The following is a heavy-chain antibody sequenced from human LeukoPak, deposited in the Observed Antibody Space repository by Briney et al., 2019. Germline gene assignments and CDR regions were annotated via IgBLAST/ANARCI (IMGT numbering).Heavy chain of an antibody. V-gene: IGHV3-7*01. CDR3: ARDGGRQQLVPGVDAFDI. J-gene: IGHJ3*02. D-gene: IGHD6-13*01. Sequence: GGSLRLSCAASGFTFSNYWMNWFRQAPGKGLEWVANIKEDGSDKYYVDSVKGRFTISRDNAKNSLYLQMNSLRAEDTAVYYCARDGGRQQLVPGVDAFDIWGQGTMVTVSS. CDR1: GFTFSNYW. CDR2: IKEDGSDK.